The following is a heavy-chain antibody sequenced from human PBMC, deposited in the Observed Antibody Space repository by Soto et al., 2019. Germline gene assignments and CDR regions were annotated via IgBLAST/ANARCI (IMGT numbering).Heavy chain of an antibody. CDR2: IYYSGST. J-gene: IGHJ4*02. Sequence: ETVSLTCSIPGGSMRYYYWTWTRQPPGKGLEWIGYIYYSGSTTYNPSLRSRVTISVDTSKNQFSLKLSSVTAGDTAVYYCARYYFGYGVNAARYYFDYWGQGTLVTVSS. V-gene: IGHV4-59*08. CDR3: ARYYFGYGVNAARYYFDY. CDR1: GGSMRYYY. D-gene: IGHD4-17*01.